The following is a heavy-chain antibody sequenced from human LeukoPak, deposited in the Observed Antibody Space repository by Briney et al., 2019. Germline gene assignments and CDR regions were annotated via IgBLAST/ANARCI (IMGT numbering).Heavy chain of an antibody. V-gene: IGHV3-74*01. J-gene: IGHJ5*02. CDR3: AKETMVLTPWFDP. D-gene: IGHD3-10*01. CDR1: GFTFSSYW. CDR2: IASDGSST. Sequence: QAGGSLRLSCAASGFTFSSYWMNWVRQAPGKGLVWVSRIASDGSSTTYADSVKGRFTISRDNSKNTLYLQMNSLRAEDTAVYYCAKETMVLTPWFDPWGQGTLVTVSS.